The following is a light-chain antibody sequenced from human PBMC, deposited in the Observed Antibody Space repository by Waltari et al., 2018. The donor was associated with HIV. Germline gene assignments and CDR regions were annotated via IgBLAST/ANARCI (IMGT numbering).Light chain of an antibody. CDR1: QSVLYSSNKKNY. V-gene: IGKV4-1*01. CDR3: QQHDNSFLKT. Sequence: DIVMTQSPDSLAVSLGARATINCKSSQSVLYSSNKKNYLTWYQQKSGQPPKLLIYWASTRESGVPDRFSGSGSGTDFTLTISSLQPDDFATYYCQQHDNSFLKTFGQGTSV. J-gene: IGKJ1*01. CDR2: WAS.